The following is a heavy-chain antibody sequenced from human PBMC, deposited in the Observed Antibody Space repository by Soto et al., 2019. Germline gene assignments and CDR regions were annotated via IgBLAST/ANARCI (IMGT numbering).Heavy chain of an antibody. Sequence: AGSLRLSCAASGFTFSSCAMSWVRQAPGKGLEWVSAISGSGGSTYYADSVKGQFTVSRDNSKNTLYLQMNSLRAEDTAVYYCAKDILTRIAAAGTSWFDPWGQGTLVTVSS. J-gene: IGHJ5*02. CDR1: GFTFSSCA. V-gene: IGHV3-23*01. D-gene: IGHD6-13*01. CDR2: ISGSGGST. CDR3: AKDILTRIAAAGTSWFDP.